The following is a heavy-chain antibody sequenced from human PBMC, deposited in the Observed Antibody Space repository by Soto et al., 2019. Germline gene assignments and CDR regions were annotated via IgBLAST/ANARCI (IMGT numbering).Heavy chain of an antibody. CDR1: GFTFSNYE. CDR2: IGTSGRTI. V-gene: IGHV3-48*03. D-gene: IGHD4-4*01. CDR3: ARDPAIYSGKFDYGLDV. J-gene: IGHJ6*02. Sequence: EVQLVESGGGLVQAGGSLRLFCAVSGFTFSNYEMNWVRQVPGKGLEWVSYIGTSGRTIYYADSVRGRFTISRDNAKNSLYLQMNSLRAEDTAVYYCARDPAIYSGKFDYGLDVWGQGTTVTVSS.